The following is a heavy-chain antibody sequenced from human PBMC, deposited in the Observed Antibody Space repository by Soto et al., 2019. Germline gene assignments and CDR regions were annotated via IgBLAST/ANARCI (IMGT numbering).Heavy chain of an antibody. Sequence: QITLKESGPPLVKPTQTLTLTCTFTGFSFTTAGVGVGWIRQPPGKALEWLALIYYNGHQRYNPSLKSRITVTKDTAKNQVALTVTNMDPVDTGTYYCAHLPSRYYFGLGSGLDVWGQGITVTVSS. V-gene: IGHV2-5*01. CDR3: AHLPSRYYFGLGSGLDV. J-gene: IGHJ6*02. D-gene: IGHD3-10*01. CDR1: GFSFTTAGVG. CDR2: IYYNGHQ.